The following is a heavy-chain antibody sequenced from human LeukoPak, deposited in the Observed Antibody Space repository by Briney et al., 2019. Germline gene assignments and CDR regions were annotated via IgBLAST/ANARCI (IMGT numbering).Heavy chain of an antibody. CDR1: GFTFSSYA. D-gene: IGHD6-13*01. Sequence: GGSLRLFCAASGFTFSSYAMSWVRQAPGKGLEWVSAISGSGGSTYYADSVKGRFTISRDNSKNTLYLQMNSLRAEDTAVYYCAKDCRSSSWSSFDYWGQGTLVTVSS. V-gene: IGHV3-23*01. J-gene: IGHJ4*02. CDR2: ISGSGGST. CDR3: AKDCRSSSWSSFDY.